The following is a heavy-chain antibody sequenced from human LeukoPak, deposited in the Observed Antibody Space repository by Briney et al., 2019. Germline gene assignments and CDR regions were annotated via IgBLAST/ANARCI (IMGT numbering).Heavy chain of an antibody. CDR3: ARGNSDSRGYYNY. CDR2: ISAYNGNT. Sequence: ASVKVSCKASGYSFTSYDISWVRQAPGQGLAWMGWISAYNGNTNYAQKLQGRVTMTTDPSTNTAYMELRSLRSDDTAFYYCARGNSDSRGYYNYWGQGTLVTVSS. J-gene: IGHJ4*02. V-gene: IGHV1-18*01. CDR1: GYSFTSYD. D-gene: IGHD3-22*01.